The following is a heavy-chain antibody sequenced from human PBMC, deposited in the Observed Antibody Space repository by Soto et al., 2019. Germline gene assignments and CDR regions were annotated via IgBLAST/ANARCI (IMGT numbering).Heavy chain of an antibody. CDR1: GDTFSSYA. D-gene: IGHD6-19*01. Sequence: QVQLVQSGAEVKKPGSSVKVSCKASGDTFSSYAITWVRQAPGQGLEWMGGVIPMFGTPNYAQKFQDRVTITADDSTNTAYMGLSSLRSDDTAVYYCAIMYSRGWGGELGYWGQGTLVTVSS. CDR3: AIMYSRGWGGELGY. V-gene: IGHV1-69*12. CDR2: VIPMFGTP. J-gene: IGHJ4*02.